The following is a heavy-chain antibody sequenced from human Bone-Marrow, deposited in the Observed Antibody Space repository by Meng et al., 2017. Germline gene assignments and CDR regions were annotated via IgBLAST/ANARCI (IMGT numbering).Heavy chain of an antibody. D-gene: IGHD3-10*01. CDR2: INAGNGNT. J-gene: IGHJ3*02. V-gene: IGHV1-3*01. Sequence: ASVKVSCKASGYTFTSYAMHWVRQAPGQRLEWMGWINAGNGNTKYSQKFQGRVTITRDTSASTAYMGLSSLRSEDTAVYYCARERSWFGELLYAFDIWGQGTMVTVSS. CDR3: ARERSWFGELLYAFDI. CDR1: GYTFTSYA.